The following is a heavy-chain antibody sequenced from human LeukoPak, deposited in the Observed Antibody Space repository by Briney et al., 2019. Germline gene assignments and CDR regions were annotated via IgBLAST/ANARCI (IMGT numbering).Heavy chain of an antibody. Sequence: GGSLRLSCVASGFSFSSYWMHWVRQVPGKGPVWVSCLNSDGTITNYGDSVKGRFTISRDNANNTLYLQMHSLGAEDTAVYYCVRDGLLWFGGSTWGQGTMVTVSS. CDR3: VRDGLLWFGGST. V-gene: IGHV3-74*01. J-gene: IGHJ3*01. CDR2: LNSDGTIT. CDR1: GFSFSSYW. D-gene: IGHD3-10*01.